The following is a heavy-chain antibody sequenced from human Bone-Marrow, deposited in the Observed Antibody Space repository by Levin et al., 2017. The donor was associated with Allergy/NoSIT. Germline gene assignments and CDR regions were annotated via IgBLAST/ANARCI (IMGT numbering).Heavy chain of an antibody. Sequence: GESLKISCKASGYTFTSYYMHWVRQAPGQGLEWMGIINPSGGSTSYAQKFQGRVTMTRDTSTSTVYMELSSLRSEDTAVYYCASSSGGYAFDIWGQGTMVTVSS. J-gene: IGHJ3*02. D-gene: IGHD3-16*01. CDR2: INPSGGST. V-gene: IGHV1-46*01. CDR3: ASSSGGYAFDI. CDR1: GYTFTSYY.